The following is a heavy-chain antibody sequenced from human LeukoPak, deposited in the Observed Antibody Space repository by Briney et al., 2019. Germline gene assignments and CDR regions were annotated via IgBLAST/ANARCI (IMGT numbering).Heavy chain of an antibody. V-gene: IGHV3-11*01. CDR3: ARDGYYGSGETYYYYGMDV. D-gene: IGHD3-10*01. CDR2: ISSSGSTI. Sequence: GGSLRLSCAASGFTFSDYYMSWFRQAPGKGLEWVSYISSSGSTIYYADSVKGRFTISRDNAKNSLYLQMNSLRAEDTAVYYCARDGYYGSGETYYYYGMDVWGQGTTVTVSS. J-gene: IGHJ6*02. CDR1: GFTFSDYY.